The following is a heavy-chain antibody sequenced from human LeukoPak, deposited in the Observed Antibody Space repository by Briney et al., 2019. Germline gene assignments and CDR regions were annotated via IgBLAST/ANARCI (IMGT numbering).Heavy chain of an antibody. CDR2: MTWNGGSI. J-gene: IGHJ5*02. CDR1: GFNFDDYG. CDR3: ARDLGQYYDTSDNWFDP. D-gene: IGHD3-22*01. V-gene: IGHV3-20*04. Sequence: GGSLRLSCAGSGFNFDDYGMTWVRQAPGKGLEWVSGMTWNGGSIGYAESVKGRFTISRDNAKKSLYLQMNSLRAEDTAVYYCARDLGQYYDTSDNWFDPWGQGTLVTVSS.